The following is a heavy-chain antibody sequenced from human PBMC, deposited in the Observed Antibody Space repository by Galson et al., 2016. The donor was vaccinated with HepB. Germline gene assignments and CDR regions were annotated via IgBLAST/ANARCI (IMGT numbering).Heavy chain of an antibody. V-gene: IGHV2-5*01. CDR1: GFSLSTSGVG. Sequence: PALVKPTQTLTLTCTFSGFSLSTSGVGVGWIRQPPGKALEWLAFIYWNDDKRYSPSLKSRLTVTKDTSKNQVVLTMTNMDPVDTGTYYLAHRTYSYGSFPYWGQGTLVTVSS. CDR3: AHRTYSYGSFPY. CDR2: IYWNDDK. J-gene: IGHJ4*02. D-gene: IGHD5-18*01.